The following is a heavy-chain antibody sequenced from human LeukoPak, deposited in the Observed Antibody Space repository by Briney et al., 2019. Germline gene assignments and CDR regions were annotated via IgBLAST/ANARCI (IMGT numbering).Heavy chain of an antibody. D-gene: IGHD5-12*01. J-gene: IGHJ4*02. CDR2: ISGSGGST. CDR1: GFTFSSYA. Sequence: PGGSLRLSCAASGFTFSSYAMSWVRQAPGKGLEWVSAISGSGGSTYYADSVKGRFTISRDNSKNTLYLQMNSLRAEATAVYYCAKGLSGRDRGYDFPFDYWGQGTLVTVSS. CDR3: AKGLSGRDRGYDFPFDY. V-gene: IGHV3-23*01.